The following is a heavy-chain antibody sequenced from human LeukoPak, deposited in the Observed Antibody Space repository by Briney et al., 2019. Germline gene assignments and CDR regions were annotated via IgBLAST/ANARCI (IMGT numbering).Heavy chain of an antibody. V-gene: IGHV3-48*03. J-gene: IGHJ3*02. CDR3: ARARADCSGGSCYISAFDI. D-gene: IGHD2-15*01. CDR2: ISSSGSTI. Sequence: PGGSLRLSCAASGFTFSSYEMNWVRQAPGKGLEWVSYISSSGSTIYYADSVKGRFTISRDNAKNSLYLQMNSLRAEDTAVYYCARARADCSGGSCYISAFDIWGQGTMVTVSS. CDR1: GFTFSSYE.